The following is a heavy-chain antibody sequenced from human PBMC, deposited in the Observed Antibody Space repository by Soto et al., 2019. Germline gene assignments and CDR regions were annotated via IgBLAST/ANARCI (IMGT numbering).Heavy chain of an antibody. CDR3: ARNIVVVPAAIQHYYYGMDV. D-gene: IGHD2-2*02. J-gene: IGHJ6*02. CDR2: IIPIFGTA. Sequence: SVKVSCKASGGTFSSYAISWVRQAPGQGLEWMGGIIPIFGTANYAQKFQGRVTITADESTSTAYMELSSLRSEDTAVYYCARNIVVVPAAIQHYYYGMDVWCQGTTVTVAS. CDR1: GGTFSSYA. V-gene: IGHV1-69*13.